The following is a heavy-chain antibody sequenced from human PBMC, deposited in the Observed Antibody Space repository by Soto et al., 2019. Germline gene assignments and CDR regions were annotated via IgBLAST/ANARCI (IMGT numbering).Heavy chain of an antibody. V-gene: IGHV3-13*01. CDR3: ARALPPVGYYYGMDV. CDR1: GFTFSSYD. D-gene: IGHD1-26*01. CDR2: IGTAGDT. Sequence: GGSLRLSCAASGFTFSSYDMHWVRQATGKGLEWVSAIGTAGDTYYPGSVKGRFTISRENAKNSLYLQMNSLRAGDTAVYYCARALPPVGYYYGMDVWGQGTTVTVSS. J-gene: IGHJ6*02.